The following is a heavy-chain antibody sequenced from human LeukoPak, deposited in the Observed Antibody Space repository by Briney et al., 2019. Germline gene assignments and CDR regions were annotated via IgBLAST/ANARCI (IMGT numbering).Heavy chain of an antibody. CDR1: GFTFSSYS. Sequence: PGGPLRLSCAAPGFTFSSYSMNWVRQAPGKGLEWVSSISSSSSYMYYADSVKGRFTISRDNAKNSLYLQMNSLRAEDTAVYYCARDRSASPCFDYWGQGTLVTISS. V-gene: IGHV3-21*01. CDR2: ISSSSSYM. D-gene: IGHD1-26*01. CDR3: ARDRSASPCFDY. J-gene: IGHJ4*02.